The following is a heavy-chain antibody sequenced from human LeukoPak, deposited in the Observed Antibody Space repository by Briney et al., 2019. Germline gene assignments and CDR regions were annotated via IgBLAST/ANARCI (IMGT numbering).Heavy chain of an antibody. CDR2: TNTDGSST. Sequence: PGGSLRLSCAASGFAFRDFSMHWVRQATGKGLVWVSGTNTDGSSTMYADSVKGRFTIARDNAKNTLYLQMNSLRAEDTAVYYCYGANAEHWGQGTLVTVSS. D-gene: IGHD4-23*01. CDR3: YGANAEH. CDR1: GFAFRDFS. V-gene: IGHV3-74*03. J-gene: IGHJ1*01.